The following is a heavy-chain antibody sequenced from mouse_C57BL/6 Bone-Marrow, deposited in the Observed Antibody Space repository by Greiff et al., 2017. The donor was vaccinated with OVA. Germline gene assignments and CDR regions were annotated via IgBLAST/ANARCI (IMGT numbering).Heavy chain of an antibody. D-gene: IGHD6-1*01. CDR3: TRKTLSNYFDY. V-gene: IGHV5-9-1*02. J-gene: IGHJ2*01. CDR2: ISSGGDYI. CDR1: GFTFSSYA. Sequence: EVMLVESGAGLVKPGGSLKLSCAASGFTFSSYAMSWVRQTPEKRLEWVAYISSGGDYIYYADTVKGRFTITRDNARNTLYLQISSLKSENTAMYYCTRKTLSNYFDYWGQGTTLTVSS.